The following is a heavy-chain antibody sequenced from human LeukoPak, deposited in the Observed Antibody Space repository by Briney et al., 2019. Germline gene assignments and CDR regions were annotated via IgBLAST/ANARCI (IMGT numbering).Heavy chain of an antibody. V-gene: IGHV3-74*01. CDR2: INNDGSIT. J-gene: IGHJ4*02. D-gene: IGHD3-10*01. CDR1: GFTFSSYW. Sequence: GGALRLSCAVSGFTFSSYWMHWVRQVPGKGLVWVSRINNDGSITRYADSVKGRFAISRDNAKNTVYLQMNSLRAEDTAVYYCVRGGVTGSGTYYVLNWGQGTLITVSS. CDR3: VRGGVTGSGTYYVLN.